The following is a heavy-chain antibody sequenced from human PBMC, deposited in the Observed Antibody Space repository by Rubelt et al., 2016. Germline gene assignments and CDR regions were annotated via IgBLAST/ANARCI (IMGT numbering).Heavy chain of an antibody. V-gene: IGHV1-46*01. Sequence: QVQLVQSGAEVKKPGASVKVSCKASGYTFTRYYMHWVRQAPGQRLEWMGIIKHSGGSTSYEQKSQGRVTRTRDTSPSTVYMELSSLRSEDTAVYYCARNHYSSSWYLNPWGQGTLVTVSS. CDR1: GYTFTRYY. CDR3: ARNHYSSSWYLNP. J-gene: IGHJ5*02. D-gene: IGHD6-13*01. CDR2: IKHSGGST.